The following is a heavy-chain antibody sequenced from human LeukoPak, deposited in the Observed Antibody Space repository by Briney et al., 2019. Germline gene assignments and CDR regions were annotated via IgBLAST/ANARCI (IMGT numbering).Heavy chain of an antibody. CDR3: AKDRPNVVVPAAMNYYYGMDV. CDR1: GFTFSSYA. D-gene: IGHD2-2*01. CDR2: ISGSGGST. Sequence: GGSLRLSCAASGFTFSSYAMSWVRQAPGKGLEWVSAISGSGGSTYYADSVKGRFTISRDNSKNTLYLQMNSLRAEDTAVYHCAKDRPNVVVPAAMNYYYGMDVWGQGATVTVSS. V-gene: IGHV3-23*01. J-gene: IGHJ6*02.